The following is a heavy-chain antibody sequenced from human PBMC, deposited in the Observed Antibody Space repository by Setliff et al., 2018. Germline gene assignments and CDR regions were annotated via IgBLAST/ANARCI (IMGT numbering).Heavy chain of an antibody. Sequence: LSCAASGFTFSSSSMTWVRQAPGKGLEWVSAINSGGSSTYYADTVKGRFTISRDNSKNTLYLQMNSLRAEDTAIYSCAKFSSVPGSRFFDYWGQGALVTVS. D-gene: IGHD2-2*01. CDR1: GFTFSSSS. CDR2: INSGGSST. V-gene: IGHV3-23*01. J-gene: IGHJ4*02. CDR3: AKFSSVPGSRFFDY.